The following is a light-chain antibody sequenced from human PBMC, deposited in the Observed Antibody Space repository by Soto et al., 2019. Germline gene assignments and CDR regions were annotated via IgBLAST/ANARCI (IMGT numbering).Light chain of an antibody. J-gene: IGLJ2*01. Sequence: QSALTQPPSVSGAPGQRVTISCTGSSSNIGAGYDVHWYQQLPGTAPKLLIYGNSNRPSGVPDRFSGSKSGTSASLAITGRQAEDEADYYGQSYDSSLSVFGGGTQLTVL. CDR3: QSYDSSLSV. V-gene: IGLV1-40*01. CDR2: GNS. CDR1: SSNIGAGYD.